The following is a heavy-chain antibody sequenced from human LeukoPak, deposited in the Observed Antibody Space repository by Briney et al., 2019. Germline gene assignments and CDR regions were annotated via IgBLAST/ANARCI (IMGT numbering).Heavy chain of an antibody. CDR2: IYHSGST. Sequence: SETLSLTCAVSGGSISSGGYSWSWIRQPPGKGLEWIGYIYHSGSTYYNPSLKSRVTISVDRSKNQFSLKLSSVTAADTAVYYCAYLGYCSGGSCLPTNYWGQGTLVTVSS. CDR3: AYLGYCSGGSCLPTNY. V-gene: IGHV4-30-2*01. CDR1: GGSISSGGYS. D-gene: IGHD2-15*01. J-gene: IGHJ4*02.